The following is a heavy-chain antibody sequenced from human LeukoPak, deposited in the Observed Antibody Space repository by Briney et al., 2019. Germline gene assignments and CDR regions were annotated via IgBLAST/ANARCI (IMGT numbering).Heavy chain of an antibody. CDR2: IYPGDSDT. J-gene: IGHJ6*02. D-gene: IGHD5-12*01. V-gene: IGHV5-51*01. CDR1: GYSFTSYW. Sequence: GESLKISCKGSGYSFTSYWIGWVRQMPGKGLEWMGIIYPGDSDTRYSPSFQGQVTISADKSISTAYLQWSSLKASDTAMYYCASSMVATGYYYGMDVWGQGTTVTVSS. CDR3: ASSMVATGYYYGMDV.